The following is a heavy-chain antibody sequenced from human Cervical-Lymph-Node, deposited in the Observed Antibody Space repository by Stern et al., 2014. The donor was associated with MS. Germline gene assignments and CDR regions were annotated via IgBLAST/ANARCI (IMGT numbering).Heavy chain of an antibody. V-gene: IGHV4-31*03. Sequence: VQLKESGPGLVKPSQTLSLTCTVSGGSIISCDFDWSWIRQLPGKGMEWIDYIYYSGSTYSNPSRNSRITISVDTANNQFSLKLSSVTAADTSVYYCARRAGGSDNYFDPWGQGTLVTVSS. CDR2: IYYSGST. CDR3: ARRAGGSDNYFDP. D-gene: IGHD4/OR15-4a*01. J-gene: IGHJ5*02. CDR1: GGSIISCDFD.